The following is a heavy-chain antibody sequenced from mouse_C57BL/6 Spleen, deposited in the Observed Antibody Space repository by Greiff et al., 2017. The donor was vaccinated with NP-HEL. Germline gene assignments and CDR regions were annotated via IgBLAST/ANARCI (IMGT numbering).Heavy chain of an antibody. V-gene: IGHV5-17*01. CDR3: ARPGGSSYYYAMDY. Sequence: EVMLVESGGGLVKPGGSLKLSCAASGFTFSDYGMHWVRQAPEKGLEWVAYISSGSSTIYYADTVKGRFTIPRDNAKNTLFLQMTSLRSEDTAMYYCARPGGSSYYYAMDYWGQGTSVTVSS. CDR1: GFTFSDYG. J-gene: IGHJ4*01. D-gene: IGHD1-1*01. CDR2: ISSGSSTI.